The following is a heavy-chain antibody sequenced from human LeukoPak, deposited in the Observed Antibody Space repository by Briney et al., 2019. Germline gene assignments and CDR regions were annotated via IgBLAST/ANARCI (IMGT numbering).Heavy chain of an antibody. CDR2: INPNSGGT. CDR1: GYTFTGYH. Sequence: GASVKVSCKASGYTFTGYHMHWVRQAPGQGLEWMGWINPNSGGTNYAQKFQGRVTMTRDTSISTAYMELSRLRSDDTAVYYCARSAYDYVWGSYLLGGYWGQGTLVTVSS. D-gene: IGHD3-16*02. V-gene: IGHV1-2*02. J-gene: IGHJ4*02. CDR3: ARSAYDYVWGSYLLGGY.